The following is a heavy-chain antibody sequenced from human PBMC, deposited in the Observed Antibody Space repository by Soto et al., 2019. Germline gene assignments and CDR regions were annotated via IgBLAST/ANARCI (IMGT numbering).Heavy chain of an antibody. V-gene: IGHV3-30*04. CDR2: ISYDGSNK. CDR1: GFTFSSYA. Sequence: GGSLRLSCAASGFTFSSYAMHWVRQAPGKGLEWVAVISYDGSNKYYADSVKGRFTISRDNSKNTLYLQMNSLRAEDTAVYYCARGFTHTAAGDFDYWGQGTLVTVSS. J-gene: IGHJ4*02. CDR3: ARGFTHTAAGDFDY. D-gene: IGHD6-13*01.